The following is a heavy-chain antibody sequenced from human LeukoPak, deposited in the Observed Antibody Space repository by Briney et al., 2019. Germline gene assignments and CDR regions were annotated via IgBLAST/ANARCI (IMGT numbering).Heavy chain of an antibody. V-gene: IGHV4-31*03. D-gene: IGHD2-2*01. CDR3: ARAVVVVPAARYYYYYGMDV. CDR1: GGSISSGGYY. CDR2: IYYSGST. J-gene: IGHJ6*02. Sequence: SETLSLTCTVSGGSISSGGYYWSWIRQHPGKGLEWIGYIYYSGSTYYNPSLKSRVTISVDTSKNQFSLKLSSVTAADTAVYYCARAVVVVPAARYYYYYGMDVWGQGTTVTVSS.